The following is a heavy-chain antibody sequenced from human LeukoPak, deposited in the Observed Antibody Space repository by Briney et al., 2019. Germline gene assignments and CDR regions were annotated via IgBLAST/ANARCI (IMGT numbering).Heavy chain of an antibody. V-gene: IGHV1-2*02. D-gene: IGHD4-17*01. CDR2: INPNSGGT. Sequence: WASVKVSCKASGGTFSSYAISWVRQAPGQGLEWMGWINPNSGGTNYAQKFQGRVTMTRDTSISTAYMELNRLRSDDTAVYYCARDRNYGDYEFDYWGQGTLVTVSS. J-gene: IGHJ4*02. CDR3: ARDRNYGDYEFDY. CDR1: GGTFSSYA.